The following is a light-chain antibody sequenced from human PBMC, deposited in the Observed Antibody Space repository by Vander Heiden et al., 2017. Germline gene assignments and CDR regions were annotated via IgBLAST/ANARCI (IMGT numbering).Light chain of an antibody. CDR2: WAA. CDR3: QQYYSTPIS. J-gene: IGKJ5*01. CDR1: QTVLYSSNNENY. Sequence: IVMTQSPASLPVPLGARATIHCKSSQTVLYSSNNENYLAWYQQKSGQTPKMLIYWAATREEGVPDRFSGGGCGTDFTITISSLQAEDVTVYYCQQYYSTPISFGQGTRLEIK. V-gene: IGKV4-1*01.